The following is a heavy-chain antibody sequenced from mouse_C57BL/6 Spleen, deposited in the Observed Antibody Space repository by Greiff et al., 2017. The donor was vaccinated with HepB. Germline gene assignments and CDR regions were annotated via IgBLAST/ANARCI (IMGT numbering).Heavy chain of an antibody. V-gene: IGHV1-18*01. J-gene: IGHJ2*01. CDR1: GYTFTDYN. CDR2: INPNNGGT. CDR3: ARRRTHYYGTSRFDY. D-gene: IGHD1-1*01. Sequence: EVQLQQSGPELVKPGASVKIPCKASGYTFTDYNMDWVKQSHGKSLEWIGDINPNNGGTIYNQKFKGKATLTVDKSSSTAYMELRSLTSEDTAVYYCARRRTHYYGTSRFDYWGQGTTLTVSS.